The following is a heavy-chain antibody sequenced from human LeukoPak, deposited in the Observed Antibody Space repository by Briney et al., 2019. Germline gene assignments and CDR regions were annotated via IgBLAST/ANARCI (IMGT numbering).Heavy chain of an antibody. Sequence: PGGSLRLSFAASGFTFSDCTMNWVRQAPGKGLEWVSYISSSSSTIYYADSVKGRFTVSRDNAKNLLYLQMNSLRAEDTAVYYCARLWGYYGLGSLDYWGQGTLVTASS. D-gene: IGHD3-10*01. V-gene: IGHV3-48*04. CDR2: ISSSSSTI. CDR3: ARLWGYYGLGSLDY. CDR1: GFTFSDCT. J-gene: IGHJ4*02.